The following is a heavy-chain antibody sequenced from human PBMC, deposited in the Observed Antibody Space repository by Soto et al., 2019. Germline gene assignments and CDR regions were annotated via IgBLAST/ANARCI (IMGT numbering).Heavy chain of an antibody. V-gene: IGHV1-69*01. CDR1: GGTFSSYA. CDR2: IIPIFGTA. J-gene: IGHJ4*02. Sequence: QVQLVQSGAEVKKPGSSVKVSCKASGGTFSSYAISWVRQAPGQGLEWMGGIIPIFGTANYAQKFQGRVTITADESTSTAYMELSCLRSEDTAVYYCARDVSDFGGNSGGFDYWGQGTLVTVSS. D-gene: IGHD2-21*02. CDR3: ARDVSDFGGNSGGFDY.